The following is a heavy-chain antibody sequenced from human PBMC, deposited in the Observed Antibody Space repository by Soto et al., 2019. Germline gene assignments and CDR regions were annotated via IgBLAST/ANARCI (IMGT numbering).Heavy chain of an antibody. Sequence: ASVKVSCKASGYTFTSYYMHWVRQAPGQGLEWMGIINPSGGSTSYAQKFQGRVTVTRDTSTSTVYMELSSLRSEDTAVYYCARAETHYDILTGPFDYWGQGTLVTVSS. D-gene: IGHD3-9*01. CDR2: INPSGGST. CDR3: ARAETHYDILTGPFDY. CDR1: GYTFTSYY. V-gene: IGHV1-46*01. J-gene: IGHJ4*02.